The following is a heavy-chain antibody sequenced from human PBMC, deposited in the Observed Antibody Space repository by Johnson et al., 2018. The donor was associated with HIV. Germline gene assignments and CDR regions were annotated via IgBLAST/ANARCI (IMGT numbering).Heavy chain of an antibody. V-gene: IGHV3-30*04. J-gene: IGHJ3*02. Sequence: VQLVESGGGVVQPGRSLRLSCAASGFTFSSYAMHWVRQAPGQGLEWVAVIWYDGSNKYYADSVKGRFTISRANSKTTLYLQMNSLRAEDTAVSYCARATWGRALIWFREHRDHAFDIWGQGTMVTVSS. CDR3: ARATWGRALIWFREHRDHAFDI. CDR2: IWYDGSNK. CDR1: GFTFSSYA. D-gene: IGHD3-10*01.